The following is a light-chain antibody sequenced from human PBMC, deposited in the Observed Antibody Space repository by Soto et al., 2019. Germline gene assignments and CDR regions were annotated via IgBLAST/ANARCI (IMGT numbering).Light chain of an antibody. J-gene: IGKJ5*01. Sequence: DIQMTQSPSTLSASVGDRVTITCRASQSISSWLAWNQQKPGKAPKLLIYKASSLESGVPSRFSGSGSGTEFTLTISSLQPDDFATYYCQQYNSYLFTCGQGTRLEIK. CDR2: KAS. V-gene: IGKV1-5*03. CDR3: QQYNSYLFT. CDR1: QSISSW.